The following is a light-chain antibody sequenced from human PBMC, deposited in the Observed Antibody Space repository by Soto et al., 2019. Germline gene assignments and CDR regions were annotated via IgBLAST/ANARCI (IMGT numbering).Light chain of an antibody. CDR1: SSDVGRYNY. Sequence: QSVLTQPPSASGSPGQSVTISCTGTSSDVGRYNYISWYQQRPGKAPKLIIYEVSKRPSGVPDRLSGFKYGNTASLTVSGLQAEDEADYYCSSYAGNSRYVFGTGTKVT. CDR3: SSYAGNSRYV. J-gene: IGLJ1*01. V-gene: IGLV2-8*01. CDR2: EVS.